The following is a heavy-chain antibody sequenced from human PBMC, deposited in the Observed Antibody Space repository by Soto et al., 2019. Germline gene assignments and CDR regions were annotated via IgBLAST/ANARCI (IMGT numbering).Heavy chain of an antibody. J-gene: IGHJ6*02. CDR2: IYYSGST. CDR3: ARDRKSGWYASGYYYYGMDV. CDR1: GGSISSGGYY. V-gene: IGHV4-31*03. Sequence: SETLSLTCTVSGGSISSGGYYWSWIRQHPGKGLEWIGYIYYSGSTYYNPSLKSRVTISVDTSKNQFFLKLSSVTAADTAVYYCARDRKSGWYASGYYYYGMDVWGQGTTVTVSS. D-gene: IGHD6-19*01.